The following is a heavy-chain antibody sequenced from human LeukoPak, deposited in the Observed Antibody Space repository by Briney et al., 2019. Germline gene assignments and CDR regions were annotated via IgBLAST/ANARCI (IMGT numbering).Heavy chain of an antibody. Sequence: SVKVSCKASGCTFTSYGINWVRQATGQGLEWMGWMNPNSGNTGYAQKFQGRVTMTRNTSISTAYMELSSLRSEDTAVYYCARVGSSWYKDLDYWGQGTLVTVSS. D-gene: IGHD6-13*01. J-gene: IGHJ4*02. CDR3: ARVGSSWYKDLDY. CDR2: MNPNSGNT. CDR1: GCTFTSYG. V-gene: IGHV1-8*01.